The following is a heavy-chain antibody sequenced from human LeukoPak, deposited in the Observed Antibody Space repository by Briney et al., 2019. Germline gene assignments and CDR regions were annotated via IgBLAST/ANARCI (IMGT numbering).Heavy chain of an antibody. V-gene: IGHV4-59*01. Sequence: SETLSLTCTVSGASINTYYWTWIRQPPGKGLEWIGYIYYSGSTNYNPSLKSRVTISVDTSKNQFSLKLSSVTAADTAVYYCARGRDSSGYYAGDDAFDIWGQGTMVTVSS. J-gene: IGHJ3*02. CDR3: ARGRDSSGYYAGDDAFDI. D-gene: IGHD3-22*01. CDR2: IYYSGST. CDR1: GASINTYY.